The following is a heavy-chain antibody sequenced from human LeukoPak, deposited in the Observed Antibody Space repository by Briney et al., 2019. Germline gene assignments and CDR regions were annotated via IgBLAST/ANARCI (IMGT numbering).Heavy chain of an antibody. D-gene: IGHD3-3*01. CDR3: ASQGQTYYDFWSGYQFDY. J-gene: IGHJ4*02. Sequence: PSETLSLTCAVSGYSISSGYYWGWIRQPPGKGLEWIGSIYHSGSTYYNPSLKSRVIISVDTSKNQFSLKLSSVTAADTAVYYCASQGQTYYDFWSGYQFDYWGQGTLVTVSS. V-gene: IGHV4-38-2*01. CDR1: GYSISSGYY. CDR2: IYHSGST.